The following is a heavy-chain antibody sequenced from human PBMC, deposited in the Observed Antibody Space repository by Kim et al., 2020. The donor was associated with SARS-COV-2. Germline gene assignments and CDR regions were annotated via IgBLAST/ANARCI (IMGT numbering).Heavy chain of an antibody. J-gene: IGHJ6*02. CDR1: GFTVSSNY. CDR2: IYSGGST. D-gene: IGHD2-21*01. Sequence: GGSLRLSCAASGFTVSSNYMSWVRQAPGKGLEWVSVIYSGGSTYYADSVKGRFTISRDKSKNTLYLQMNSLRAEDTAVYYCGGWGLTTPPSYCGGECPYYYGMDVWGQGTTVTVSS. CDR3: GGWGLTTPPSYCGGECPYYYGMDV. V-gene: IGHV3-53*01.